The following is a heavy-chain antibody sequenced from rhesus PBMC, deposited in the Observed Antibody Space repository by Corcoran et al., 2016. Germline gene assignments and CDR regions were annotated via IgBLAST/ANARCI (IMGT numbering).Heavy chain of an antibody. J-gene: IGHJ3*01. CDR2: IYCNSAST. CDR3: ARGKRWLENQDAFDF. V-gene: IGHV4-73*01. D-gene: IGHD6-37*01. Sequence: QVQLQQWGEGLVKPSETLSLTCAVYGGSISGYYYWSWIRQPPGKGLECIGYIYCNSASTNYNTSLQNRVPISYDTSKNQFSLKLSSVTAAATAVYYCARGKRWLENQDAFDFWGQGLRVTVSS. CDR1: GGSISGYYY.